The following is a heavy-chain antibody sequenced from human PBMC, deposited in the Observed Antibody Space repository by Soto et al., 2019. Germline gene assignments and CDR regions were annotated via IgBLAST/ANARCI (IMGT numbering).Heavy chain of an antibody. Sequence: SETLSLTCAVYGGSFSGYSWNWIRQPPGKGLEWIGEINHSGSTNYNPSLKSRVTISVDTSKNQFSLKLSSVTAADTAVYYCARGVRYYYDRSVARWFDPWGQGTLVT. V-gene: IGHV4-34*01. D-gene: IGHD3-22*01. CDR1: GGSFSGYS. J-gene: IGHJ5*02. CDR3: ARGVRYYYDRSVARWFDP. CDR2: INHSGST.